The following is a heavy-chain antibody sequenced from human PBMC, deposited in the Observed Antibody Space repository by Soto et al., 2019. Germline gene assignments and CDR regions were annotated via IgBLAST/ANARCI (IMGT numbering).Heavy chain of an antibody. CDR1: GFTFSGYG. Sequence: HPGGSLRLSCAASGFTFSGYGMHWVRQAPGKGLEWVAVIWYDGSNKYYADSVKGRFTISRDSSKNTLYLQMNSLRAEDTAVYYCARDPHVWYSSSSDEPSWFDPWGQGTLVTVAS. V-gene: IGHV3-33*01. CDR2: IWYDGSNK. J-gene: IGHJ5*02. CDR3: ARDPHVWYSSSSDEPSWFDP. D-gene: IGHD6-6*01.